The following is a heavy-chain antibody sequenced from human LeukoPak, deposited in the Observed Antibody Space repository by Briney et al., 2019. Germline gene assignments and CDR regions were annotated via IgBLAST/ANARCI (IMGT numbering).Heavy chain of an antibody. D-gene: IGHD2-15*01. Sequence: GGSLRLSCAASGFTFSSYAMHWVRQAPGKGLEYVSAISSNGGSTYYANSVKGGFTISRDNSKNTLYLQMGSLRAEDMAVYYCARGVGEYCSGGSCPTVNYFDYWGQGTLVTVSS. CDR2: ISSNGGST. CDR1: GFTFSSYA. V-gene: IGHV3-64*01. J-gene: IGHJ4*02. CDR3: ARGVGEYCSGGSCPTVNYFDY.